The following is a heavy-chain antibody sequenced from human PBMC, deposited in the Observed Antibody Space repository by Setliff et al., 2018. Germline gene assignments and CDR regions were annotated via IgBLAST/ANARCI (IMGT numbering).Heavy chain of an antibody. CDR1: GFTFDRYA. CDR2: ISSGGDVT. J-gene: IGHJ3*01. Sequence: PGGSLRLSCAASGFTFDRYAMSWVRQAPGRGLEWVSTISSGGDVTNYAESVKGRFTISRDNAKNSLYLQMNSLGAEDTALYYCARAHRYFSDTSGYFYDQGRSAFDVWGQGTMVTVSS. CDR3: ARAHRYFSDTSGYFYDQGRSAFDV. D-gene: IGHD3-22*01. V-gene: IGHV3-23*01.